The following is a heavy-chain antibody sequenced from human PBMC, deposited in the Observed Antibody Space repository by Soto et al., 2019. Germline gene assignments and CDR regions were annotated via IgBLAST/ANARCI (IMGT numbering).Heavy chain of an antibody. V-gene: IGHV1-69*01. CDR3: ASNTRGSYHFDY. D-gene: IGHD3-16*02. CDR2: IIPIFGTT. CDR1: GGTFSSYA. Sequence: QVQLVQSGAEVKKPGSSVKVSCKASGGTFSSYAISWVRQAPGQGLEWMGGIIPIFGTTNYAPKFQGRVTNTADEATSTAYMELSSLRSEDTAVYYCASNTRGSYHFDYWRQGTLVTVSS. J-gene: IGHJ4*02.